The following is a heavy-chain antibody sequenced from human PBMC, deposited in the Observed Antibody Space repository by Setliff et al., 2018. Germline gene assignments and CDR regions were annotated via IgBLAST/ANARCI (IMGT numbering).Heavy chain of an antibody. CDR2: INHRGST. J-gene: IGHJ4*02. D-gene: IGHD6-13*01. CDR1: GGTFSDYH. CDR3: ARKRSSSSWYGDYFDY. V-gene: IGHV4-34*01. Sequence: PSETLSLTCAAYGGTFSDYHWTWIRQSPEKGLEWIGEINHRGSTNYNPSPKSRVTISIDTSKDQFSLKLSSVTAADTAVYYCARKRSSSSWYGDYFDYWGQGTLVTVSS.